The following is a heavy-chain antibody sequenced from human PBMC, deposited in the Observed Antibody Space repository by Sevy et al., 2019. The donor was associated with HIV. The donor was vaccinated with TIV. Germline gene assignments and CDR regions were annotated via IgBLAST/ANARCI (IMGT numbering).Heavy chain of an antibody. D-gene: IGHD4-17*01. Sequence: SETLSLTCSVFGGSVSSANNYWSWIRQSPGVGLEWIGYIYYTGATDYNPSLESRVTMSIDTSMNQFSLQLSSVTPADTAIYYCARAPVTRKAWFDPWGQGTPVTVSS. V-gene: IGHV4-61*01. CDR2: IYYTGAT. CDR1: GGSVSSANNY. J-gene: IGHJ5*02. CDR3: ARAPVTRKAWFDP.